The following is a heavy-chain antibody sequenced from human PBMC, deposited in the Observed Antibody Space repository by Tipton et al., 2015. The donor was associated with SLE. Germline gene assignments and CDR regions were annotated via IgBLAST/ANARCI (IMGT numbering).Heavy chain of an antibody. Sequence: LRLSCTVSGGSISSYYWSWIRQPPGKGLEWIGYIYYSGSTNYNPSLKSRVTISVDTSKNQFSLKLSSVTAADTAVYYCARHGGNSGGFDYWGQGTLVTVSS. CDR3: ARHGGNSGGFDY. J-gene: IGHJ4*02. CDR1: GGSISSYY. CDR2: IYYSGST. V-gene: IGHV4-59*01. D-gene: IGHD4-23*01.